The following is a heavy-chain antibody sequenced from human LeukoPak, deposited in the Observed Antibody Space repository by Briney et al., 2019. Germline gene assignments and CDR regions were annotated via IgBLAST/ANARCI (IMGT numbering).Heavy chain of an antibody. V-gene: IGHV3-53*01. CDR1: GFTVSSNY. CDR3: ARVPYYYYGMDV. CDR2: IYSGGST. J-gene: IGHJ6*02. Sequence: GGSLRLSCAASGFTVSSNYMSWVRRAPGKGLEWVSVIYSGGSTYYADSVKGRFTISRDNSKNTLYLQMNSLRAEDTAVYYCARVPYYYYGMDVWGQGTTVTVSS.